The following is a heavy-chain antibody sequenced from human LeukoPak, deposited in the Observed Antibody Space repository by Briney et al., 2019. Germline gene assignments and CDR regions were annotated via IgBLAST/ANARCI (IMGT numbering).Heavy chain of an antibody. J-gene: IGHJ4*02. Sequence: PGGSLRLSCAASGFTVSSNYMSWVRQAPGKGLEWVSVIYSGGSTYYADSVKGRFTISRDNSKNTLYLQMNSLRAEDTAVYYCARDLYYYGSGSSYDCWGQGTLVTVSS. D-gene: IGHD3-10*01. V-gene: IGHV3-53*01. CDR2: IYSGGST. CDR3: ARDLYYYGSGSSYDC. CDR1: GFTVSSNY.